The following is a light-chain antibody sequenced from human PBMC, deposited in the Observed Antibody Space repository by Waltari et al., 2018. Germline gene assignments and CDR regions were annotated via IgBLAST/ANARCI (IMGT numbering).Light chain of an antibody. CDR1: SSNIGSNT. CDR2: FHN. Sequence: QSVVTQPPSAPGTPGQRAILSCSGRSSNIGSNTVHWFQQPPGTAPKLLIYFHNQRPAGVPDRVSGSKSGTSASLAISGLRAEDEAHYYCAVWDDSLSGWVFGGGTKLTVL. CDR3: AVWDDSLSGWV. V-gene: IGLV1-44*01. J-gene: IGLJ3*02.